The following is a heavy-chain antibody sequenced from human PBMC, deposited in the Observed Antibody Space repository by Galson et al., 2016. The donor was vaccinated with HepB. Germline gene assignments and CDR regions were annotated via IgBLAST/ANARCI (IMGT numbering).Heavy chain of an antibody. D-gene: IGHD3-3*01. V-gene: IGHV3-53*01. CDR3: ASRSGYIQDGLDV. CDR2: IYTGGST. CDR1: GFTVSHKY. Sequence: LRLSCAASGFTVSHKYMSWVRQAPGKGLEWASVIYTGGSTYYADSVKGRFTISRDNSKNTLYLQMNSLRAEDTAVYYCASRSGYIQDGLDVWGQGTTVIVSS. J-gene: IGHJ6*02.